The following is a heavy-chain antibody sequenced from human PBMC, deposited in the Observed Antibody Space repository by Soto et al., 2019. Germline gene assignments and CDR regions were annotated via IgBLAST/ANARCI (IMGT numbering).Heavy chain of an antibody. CDR1: GFSLSTSGVG. J-gene: IGHJ5*02. CDR3: AHRRITMVRGVIVGYDP. V-gene: IGHV2-5*02. Sequence: QITLKESGPTLVKPTQTLTLTCTFSGFSLSTSGVGVGWIRQPPGKALEWLALIYWDDDKRYSPSLKSRLTITKDTSKNQVVLTMTNMDPVDTATYYCAHRRITMVRGVIVGYDPWGKGTLVTVSS. CDR2: IYWDDDK. D-gene: IGHD3-10*01.